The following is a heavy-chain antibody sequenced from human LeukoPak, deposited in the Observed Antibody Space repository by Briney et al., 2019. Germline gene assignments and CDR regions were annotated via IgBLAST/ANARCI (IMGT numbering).Heavy chain of an antibody. CDR3: AKDKNTYYYGSGSLFDV. J-gene: IGHJ6*04. Sequence: GGSLRLSCAASGFTFDDYAMHWVRQAPGKGLEWVSGISWNSGSIGYADSVKGRFTISRDNAKNSLYLQMNSLRAEDMALYYCAKDKNTYYYGSGSLFDVWGKGTTATVSS. V-gene: IGHV3-9*03. D-gene: IGHD3-10*01. CDR1: GFTFDDYA. CDR2: ISWNSGSI.